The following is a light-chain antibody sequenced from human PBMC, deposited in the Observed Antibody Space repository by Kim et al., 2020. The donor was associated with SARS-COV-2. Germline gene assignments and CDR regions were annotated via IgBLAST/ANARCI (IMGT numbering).Light chain of an antibody. V-gene: IGKV3-20*01. CDR2: SAS. Sequence: PGEGATLTCRASQIVCSNCVASYQQKPGQAPRLIIHSASRRATGIPERFSGSGSGTDFTLTISRLEPEDFAVDYCQEYDDSPPWTFGQGTKVDIK. CDR1: QIVCSNC. J-gene: IGKJ1*01. CDR3: QEYDDSPPWT.